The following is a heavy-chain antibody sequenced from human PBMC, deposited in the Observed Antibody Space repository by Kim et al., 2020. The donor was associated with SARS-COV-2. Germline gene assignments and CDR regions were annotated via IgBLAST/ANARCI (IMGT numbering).Heavy chain of an antibody. D-gene: IGHD1-1*01. CDR3: ARDQSGNLDY. CDR1: AFTFSNYE. V-gene: IGHV3-48*03. CDR2: IDVSGTTI. Sequence: GGSLRLSCAASAFTFSNYEMNWVRQAPGKGLEWISYIDVSGTTIYYADSVRGRFTISRDNDRNSLYLQMNGLSAEDTAVYYCARDQSGNLDYWGQGTLVTVSS. J-gene: IGHJ4*02.